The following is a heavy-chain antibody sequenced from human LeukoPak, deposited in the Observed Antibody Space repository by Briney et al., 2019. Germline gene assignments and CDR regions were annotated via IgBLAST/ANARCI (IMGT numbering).Heavy chain of an antibody. J-gene: IGHJ4*02. V-gene: IGHV4-30-4*08. D-gene: IGHD3-10*01. CDR1: GGSISSGDYY. Sequence: PSQTLSLTCTVSGGSISSGDYYWSWIRQPPGKGLEWIGYIYYSGSTYYNPSLKSRVTISVDTSKNQFSLKLSSVTAADTAVYYCASRPPGGGDYFDYWGQGTLVTVSS. CDR3: ASRPPGGGDYFDY. CDR2: IYYSGST.